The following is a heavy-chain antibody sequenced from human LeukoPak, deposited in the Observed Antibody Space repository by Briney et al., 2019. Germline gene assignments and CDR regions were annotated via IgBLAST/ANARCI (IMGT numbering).Heavy chain of an antibody. CDR1: GFTFSNYW. Sequence: PGRSLRLFCAASGFTFSNYWMQWVRQVPGKGLMWVSQINTDASDTAYADSVKGRFTISRDNGKSTLYLQKNSLRAEDTAVYYCARDRTYYSDSGGYYYHDAFDIWGQGTMVTVSS. D-gene: IGHD3-22*01. J-gene: IGHJ3*02. CDR2: INTDASDT. V-gene: IGHV3-74*03. CDR3: ARDRTYYSDSGGYYYHDAFDI.